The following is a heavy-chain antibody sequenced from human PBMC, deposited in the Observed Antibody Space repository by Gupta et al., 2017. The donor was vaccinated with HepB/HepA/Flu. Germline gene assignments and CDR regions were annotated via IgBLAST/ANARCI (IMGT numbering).Heavy chain of an antibody. CDR3: ARDPFGVVPKGFDP. J-gene: IGHJ5*02. CDR2: INHSGST. Sequence: QVQLQQWGAGLLKPPETLSLTCAVYGGSFSGYYWSWIRQPPGKGLEWIGEINHSGSTNYNPSLKSRVTISVDTSKNQFSLKLSSVTAADTAVYYCARDPFGVVPKGFDPWGQGTLVTVSS. D-gene: IGHD3-3*01. CDR1: GGSFSGYY. V-gene: IGHV4-34*01.